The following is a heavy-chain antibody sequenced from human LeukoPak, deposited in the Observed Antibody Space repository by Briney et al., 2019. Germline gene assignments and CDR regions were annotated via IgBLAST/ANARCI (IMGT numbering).Heavy chain of an antibody. CDR2: IYSGGST. V-gene: IGHV3-53*04. D-gene: IGHD3-9*01. J-gene: IGHJ6*02. Sequence: GGSLRLSCAASGFTVSSNYMSWVRQAPGKGLEWVSVIYSGGSTYYADSVKGRFTISRHNPKNTLYLQMNSLRAEDTAVYYCARSGYYDILTGYHYGMDVWGQGTTVTVSS. CDR3: ARSGYYDILTGYHYGMDV. CDR1: GFTVSSNY.